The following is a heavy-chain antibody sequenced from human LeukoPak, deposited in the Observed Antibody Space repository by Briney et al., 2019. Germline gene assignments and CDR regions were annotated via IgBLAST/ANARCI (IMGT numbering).Heavy chain of an antibody. Sequence: PSETLSLTCTVSIGFINSYYWRWIRQPPGKGLEWIAEIYYYGSPNYNPSFKSPVNISVDMSQNQFSLKVSSVTAANTAVYYCARAATRTFDNWGQGTLVTVSS. J-gene: IGHJ4*02. CDR2: IYYYGSP. D-gene: IGHD2-15*01. CDR1: IGFINSYY. CDR3: ARAATRTFDN. V-gene: IGHV4-59*01.